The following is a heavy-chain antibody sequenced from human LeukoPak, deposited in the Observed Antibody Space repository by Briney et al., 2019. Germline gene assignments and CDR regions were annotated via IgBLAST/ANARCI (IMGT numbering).Heavy chain of an antibody. J-gene: IGHJ4*02. CDR1: GYTFTSYY. V-gene: IGHV1-46*01. CDR3: ARVDCSGGSCYSRPYNY. Sequence: ASVKVSCKASGYTFTSYYMHWVRQAPGQGLEGRGMINPSGGSTSYAQKFQGRVTMTRDTSTSTVYMELSSLRSEDTALYYCARVDCSGGSCYSRPYNYWGQGTLVTVSS. D-gene: IGHD2-15*01. CDR2: INPSGGST.